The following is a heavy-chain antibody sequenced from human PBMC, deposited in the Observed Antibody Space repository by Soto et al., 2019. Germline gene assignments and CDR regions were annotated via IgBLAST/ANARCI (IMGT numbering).Heavy chain of an antibody. D-gene: IGHD2-2*01. CDR1: GGSFRTFV. J-gene: IGHJ5*02. V-gene: IGHV1-18*01. Sequence: ASVKVSCKASGGSFRTFVVDWVRQAPGQGPEWKGWISAYNGKTNYAQKLQGRVTMTTDTSTSTAYMELRSLRSDDTAVYYCAVTPGDQLLLFWFDPWGQGTLVTVSS. CDR3: AVTPGDQLLLFWFDP. CDR2: ISAYNGKT.